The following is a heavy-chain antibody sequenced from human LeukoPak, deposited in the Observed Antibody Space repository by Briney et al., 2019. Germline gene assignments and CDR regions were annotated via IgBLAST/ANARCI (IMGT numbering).Heavy chain of an antibody. CDR1: GFTFSTYA. CDR3: ARDRSYGDFAWGY. V-gene: IGHV3-23*01. CDR2: ISGSAYRT. Sequence: SGGSLRLSCAASGFTFSTYAMSWVRQAPGKGLEWVSSISGSAYRTYYADSVKGRFTISWDNSKNTLYQQMNSLRAEDTAVYYCARDRSYGDFAWGYWGQGTLVTVSS. J-gene: IGHJ4*02. D-gene: IGHD4-17*01.